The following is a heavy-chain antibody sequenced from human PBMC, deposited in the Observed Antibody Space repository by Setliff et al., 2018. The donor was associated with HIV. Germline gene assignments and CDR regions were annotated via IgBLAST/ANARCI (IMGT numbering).Heavy chain of an antibody. CDR2: ISASGRS. Sequence: PSETLSLTCSVSGGSINSGNYHWTWIRQSAGKELEWIGHISASGRSDYNPSLKSRVTVSVDTSKNQFSLNLYSVTAADTAVYYCTRDRRDGYNYVDLWGQGTLVTVSS. V-gene: IGHV4-61*09. J-gene: IGHJ4*02. CDR1: GGSINSGNYH. CDR3: TRDRRDGYNYVDL. D-gene: IGHD1-1*01.